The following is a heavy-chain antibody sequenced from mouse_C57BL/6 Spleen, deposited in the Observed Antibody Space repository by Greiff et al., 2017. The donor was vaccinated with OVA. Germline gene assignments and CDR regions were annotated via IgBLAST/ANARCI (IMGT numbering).Heavy chain of an antibody. Sequence: EVHLVASGGGLVKPGGSLKLSCAASGFTFSDYGMHWFRQAPEKGLEWVAYISSGSSTIYYADTVKGRFTISRDNAKNTLFLQMTSLRSEDTAMYYCAGDYYGSSWYFDVWGTGTTVTVSS. J-gene: IGHJ1*03. CDR3: AGDYYGSSWYFDV. V-gene: IGHV5-17*01. CDR2: ISSGSSTI. CDR1: GFTFSDYG. D-gene: IGHD1-1*01.